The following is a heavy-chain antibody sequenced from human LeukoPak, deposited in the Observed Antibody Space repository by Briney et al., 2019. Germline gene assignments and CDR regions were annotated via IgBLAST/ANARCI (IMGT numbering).Heavy chain of an antibody. Sequence: GGSLRLSCAASGFTVGSNYMSWVRQAPGKGLEWVSVIYSGGSTYYADSVKGRFTISRDNSKNTLYLQMNSLRAEDTAVYYCARVQLWLRWYYFDYWGQGTLVTVSS. J-gene: IGHJ4*02. CDR3: ARVQLWLRWYYFDY. D-gene: IGHD5-18*01. CDR1: GFTVGSNY. V-gene: IGHV3-53*01. CDR2: IYSGGST.